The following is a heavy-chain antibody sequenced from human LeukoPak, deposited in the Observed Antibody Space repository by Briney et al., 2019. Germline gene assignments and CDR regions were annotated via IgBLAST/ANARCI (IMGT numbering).Heavy chain of an antibody. D-gene: IGHD3-22*01. CDR2: ISGSGGST. V-gene: IGHV3-23*01. CDR3: AKRGVMVVIPSYYYYYGMDV. Sequence: GGSLRLSCAASGFTFSSYAMSWVRQAPGKGLEWVSAISGSGGSTYYADSVKGRFTISRDNSKNTLYLQMNSLRAEDTAVYYCAKRGVMVVIPSYYYYYGMDVWGQGTTVTVSS. CDR1: GFTFSSYA. J-gene: IGHJ6*02.